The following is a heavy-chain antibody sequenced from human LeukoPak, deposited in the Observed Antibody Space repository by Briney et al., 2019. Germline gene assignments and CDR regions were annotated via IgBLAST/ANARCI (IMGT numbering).Heavy chain of an antibody. Sequence: GGSLRLSCAASGFTFSSYGMSWVRQAPGKGLEWVSAISGSGGSTYYADSVKGRFTISRDNSKNTLYLQMNSLRAEDTAVYYCAKDIGRGYVWGSYRYETYYFDYWGQGTLVTVSS. J-gene: IGHJ4*02. V-gene: IGHV3-23*01. CDR2: ISGSGGST. CDR1: GFTFSSYG. D-gene: IGHD3-16*02. CDR3: AKDIGRGYVWGSYRYETYYFDY.